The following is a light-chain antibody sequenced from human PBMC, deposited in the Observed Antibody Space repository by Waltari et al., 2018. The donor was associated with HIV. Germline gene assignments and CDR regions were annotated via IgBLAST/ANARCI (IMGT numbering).Light chain of an antibody. Sequence: QSALTQPASVSGSPGQSITIPCPGTYSDVGGYNYVSWFQQRPGKAPKLIVYEVTHRPSGVSNRFSASKSGNTASLTISGVQAEDEADYYCSSYTSSSTLVFGGGTKLTVL. J-gene: IGLJ2*01. CDR3: SSYTSSSTLV. V-gene: IGLV2-14*01. CDR2: EVT. CDR1: YSDVGGYNY.